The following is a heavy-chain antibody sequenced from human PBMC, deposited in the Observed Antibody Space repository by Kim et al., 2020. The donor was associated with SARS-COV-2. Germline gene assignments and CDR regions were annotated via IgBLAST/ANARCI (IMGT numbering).Heavy chain of an antibody. Sequence: AQKFQGRVTMTADESTSTAYMELSSLRSEDTAVYYCARAVTTTGGGYFDYWGQGTLVTVSS. CDR3: ARAVTTTGGGYFDY. J-gene: IGHJ4*02. V-gene: IGHV1-69*01. D-gene: IGHD4-17*01.